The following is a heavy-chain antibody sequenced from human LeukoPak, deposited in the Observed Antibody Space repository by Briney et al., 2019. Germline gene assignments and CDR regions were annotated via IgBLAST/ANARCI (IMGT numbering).Heavy chain of an antibody. CDR1: GYTFTSYG. J-gene: IGHJ4*02. D-gene: IGHD3-9*01. CDR2: ISAYNGNT. Sequence: ASVKVSCKASGYTFTSYGISWVRQAPGQGLEWMGWISAYNGNTNYAQKLQGRVTMTTDTSTSTAYMELRSLRSDDTAVYYCARLRSFDWLLKAVFDYWGQGTLVTVSS. V-gene: IGHV1-18*01. CDR3: ARLRSFDWLLKAVFDY.